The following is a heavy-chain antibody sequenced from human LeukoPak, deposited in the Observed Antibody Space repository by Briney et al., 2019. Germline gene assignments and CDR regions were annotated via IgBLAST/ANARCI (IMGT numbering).Heavy chain of an antibody. Sequence: PGGSLRLSCTASGSTFSTYPMTWVREAPRQGLEWVSAISGNSVTIYYADSVKGRFTISRDNSKNTLYLQMYSLRAEDTAVYYCARMEQLLLLLPRIFDYWGQGTLVTVSS. CDR1: GSTFSTYP. CDR2: ISGNSVTI. D-gene: IGHD3-10*01. V-gene: IGHV3-23*01. J-gene: IGHJ4*02. CDR3: ARMEQLLLLLPRIFDY.